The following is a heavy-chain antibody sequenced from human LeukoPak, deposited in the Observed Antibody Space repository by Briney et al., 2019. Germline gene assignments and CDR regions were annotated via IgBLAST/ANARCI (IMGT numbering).Heavy chain of an antibody. J-gene: IGHJ4*02. CDR3: AKERSSGWYFGFDY. CDR2: ISDSGGGST. D-gene: IGHD6-19*01. V-gene: IGHV3-23*01. CDR1: GFTLNSYA. Sequence: GGSLRLSCAASGFTLNSYAMSWVRQAPGKGLEWVSAISDSGGGSTYYADSVKGRFTVSRDNSKNTLYLQMNSLRAEDTAVYYCAKERSSGWYFGFDYWGQGTLVTVSS.